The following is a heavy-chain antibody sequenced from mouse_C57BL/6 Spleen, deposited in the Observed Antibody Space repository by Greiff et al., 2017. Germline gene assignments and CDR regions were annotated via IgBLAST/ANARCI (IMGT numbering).Heavy chain of an antibody. CDR1: GYTFTSYW. CDR3: ARGTTVFDY. CDR2: IDPSDSYT. D-gene: IGHD1-1*01. V-gene: IGHV1-69*01. J-gene: IGHJ2*01. Sequence: QVQLKQPGAELVMPGASVKLSCKASGYTFTSYWMHWVKQRPGQGLEWIGEIDPSDSYTNYNQKFKGKSTLTVDKSSSTAYMQLSSLTSEDSAVYYCARGTTVFDYWGQGTTLTVSS.